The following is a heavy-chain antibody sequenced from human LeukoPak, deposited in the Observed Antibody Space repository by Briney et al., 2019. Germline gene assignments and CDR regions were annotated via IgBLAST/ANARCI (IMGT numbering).Heavy chain of an antibody. D-gene: IGHD2-2*01. V-gene: IGHV1-69*13. J-gene: IGHJ5*02. CDR2: IIPIFGTA. Sequence: ASVKVSCKASGGTFSSYAISWVRQAPGQGLEWMGGIIPIFGTANYAQKFQGRVTITADESTSTAYMELSSLRSEDTAVYYCARGERGSSTSPRRNWFDPWGQGTLVTVSS. CDR3: ARGERGSSTSPRRNWFDP. CDR1: GGTFSSYA.